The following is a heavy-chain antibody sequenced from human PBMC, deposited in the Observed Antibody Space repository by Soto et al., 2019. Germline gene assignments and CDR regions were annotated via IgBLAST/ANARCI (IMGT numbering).Heavy chain of an antibody. J-gene: IGHJ6*02. CDR3: AEALLSEGITIFGVVPGYYGMDV. Sequence: GASVKVSCKASGYTFTSYYMHWVRQAPGQGLEWMGIINPSGGSTSYAQKFQGRVTMTRDTSTSTVYMELSSLRSEDTAVYYCAEALLSEGITIFGVVPGYYGMDVWGQGTTVTVSS. CDR1: GYTFTSYY. CDR2: INPSGGST. D-gene: IGHD3-3*01. V-gene: IGHV1-46*01.